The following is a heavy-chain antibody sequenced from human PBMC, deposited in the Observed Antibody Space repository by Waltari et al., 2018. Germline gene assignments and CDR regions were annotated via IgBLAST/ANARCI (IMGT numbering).Heavy chain of an antibody. CDR2: IYYSGST. D-gene: IGHD3-10*01. CDR3: ARDPMGMVQGVMAAFDY. V-gene: IGHV4-39*07. J-gene: IGHJ4*02. CDR1: GGSISSSSYY. Sequence: QLQLQESGPGLVKPSETLSLTRTVSGGSISSSSYYWGWIRQPPRKGLEWIGSIYYSGSTYYNPSIKSRVTISVDTSKNQFSLKLSSVTAADTAVYYCARDPMGMVQGVMAAFDYWGQGTLVTVSS.